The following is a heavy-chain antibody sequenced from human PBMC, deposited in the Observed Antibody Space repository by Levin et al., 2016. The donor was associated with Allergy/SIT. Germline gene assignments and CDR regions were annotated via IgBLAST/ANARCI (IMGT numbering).Heavy chain of an antibody. CDR3: ARGQRWLQFFDY. Sequence: RQAPGKGLEWIGEINHSGSTNYNPSLKSRVTISVDTSKNQFSLKLSSVTAADTAVYYCARGQRWLQFFDYWGQGTLVTVSS. D-gene: IGHD5-24*01. V-gene: IGHV4-34*01. CDR2: INHSGST. J-gene: IGHJ4*02.